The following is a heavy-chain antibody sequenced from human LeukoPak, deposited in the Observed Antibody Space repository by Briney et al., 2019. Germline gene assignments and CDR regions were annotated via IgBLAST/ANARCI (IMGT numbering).Heavy chain of an antibody. CDR2: ISSSSSYI. Sequence: GGSLRLSCAASGFTFSSYSMNWVLQAPGKGLEWVSSISSSSSYIYYADSVKGRFTISRDNAKNSLYLQMNSLRAEDTAVYYCARDGNVLLWFGELLSPYYYYGMDVWGQGTTVTVSS. CDR3: ARDGNVLLWFGELLSPYYYYGMDV. V-gene: IGHV3-21*01. J-gene: IGHJ6*02. CDR1: GFTFSSYS. D-gene: IGHD3-10*01.